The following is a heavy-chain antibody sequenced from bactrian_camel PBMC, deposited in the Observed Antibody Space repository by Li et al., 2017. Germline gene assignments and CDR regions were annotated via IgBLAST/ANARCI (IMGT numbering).Heavy chain of an antibody. Sequence: HVQLVESGGGSVRAGGSLRLSCATSGNTVCMAWFRQAPGKEREGVASIYTDGTTTYASSVKGRFTISKDNAKNTLYLQMNNLTPDDTAMYRCAAGDYGRTRCDALFRDEYIYWGQGTQVTVS. CDR2: IYTDGTT. D-gene: IGHD3*01. CDR1: GNTVC. J-gene: IGHJ4*01. CDR3: AAGDYGRTRCDALFRDEYIY. V-gene: IGHV3S53*01.